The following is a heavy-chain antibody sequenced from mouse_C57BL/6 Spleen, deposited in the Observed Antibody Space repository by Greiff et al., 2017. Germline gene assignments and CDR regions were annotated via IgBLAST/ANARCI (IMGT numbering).Heavy chain of an antibody. CDR2: INPGSGGT. D-gene: IGHD2-5*01. J-gene: IGHJ2*01. Sequence: QVQLKESGAELVRPGTSVKVSCKASGYAFTNYLIEWVKQRPGQGLEWIGVINPGSGGTNYNEKFKGKATLTADKSSSTAYMQLSSLTSEDSAVYFCARGGSNLDYWGQGTTLTVSS. CDR1: GYAFTNYL. CDR3: ARGGSNLDY. V-gene: IGHV1-54*01.